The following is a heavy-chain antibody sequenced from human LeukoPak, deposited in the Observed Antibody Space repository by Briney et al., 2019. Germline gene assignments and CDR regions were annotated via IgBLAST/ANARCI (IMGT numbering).Heavy chain of an antibody. D-gene: IGHD1-26*01. CDR1: GYTLTELS. J-gene: IGHJ4*02. Sequence: ASVKVSCKVSGYTLTELSMHWVRQAPGKGLEWMGGFDPEDGETIYAQKFQGRVTMTEDTSTDTAYMELRSLRSEDTAVYYCATPPMVGATSNFDYWGQGTLVTVSS. CDR2: FDPEDGET. CDR3: ATPPMVGATSNFDY. V-gene: IGHV1-24*01.